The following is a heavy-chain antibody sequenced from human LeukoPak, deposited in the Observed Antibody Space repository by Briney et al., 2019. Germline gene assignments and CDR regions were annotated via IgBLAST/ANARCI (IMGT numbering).Heavy chain of an antibody. D-gene: IGHD2-15*01. J-gene: IGHJ4*02. Sequence: GGSLRLSCAASGFTFSDYEMNWVRQAPGKGLEWVSYISSSGRRIYYADSVKGRFTISRDNAKNSLYLQMTSLRVDDTAIYYCARGPRDPTEYCSRGTCSPTYEVWGQGTLVTVSS. CDR3: ARGPRDPTEYCSRGTCSPTYEV. CDR2: ISSSGRRI. CDR1: GFTFSDYE. V-gene: IGHV3-48*03.